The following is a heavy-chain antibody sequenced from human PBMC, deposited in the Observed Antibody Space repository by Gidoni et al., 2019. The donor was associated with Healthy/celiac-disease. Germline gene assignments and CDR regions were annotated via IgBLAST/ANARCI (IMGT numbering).Heavy chain of an antibody. CDR3: ASAYYYDSSVSHPLAFDI. Sequence: QVQLVQSGAEVKKPGSSVKVSGKASGGTFSSSTISWLRQAPGQGLEWMGRIIPILGIANYAQNVQGRVTITADKSTSTAYMELSSLRSEDTAVYYCASAYYYDSSVSHPLAFDIWGQGTMVTVSS. V-gene: IGHV1-69*02. CDR1: GGTFSSST. J-gene: IGHJ3*02. D-gene: IGHD3-22*01. CDR2: IIPILGIA.